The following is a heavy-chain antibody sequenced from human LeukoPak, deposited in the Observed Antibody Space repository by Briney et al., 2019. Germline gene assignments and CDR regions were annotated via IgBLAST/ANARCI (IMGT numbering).Heavy chain of an antibody. V-gene: IGHV1-2*02. CDR2: INPNSGGT. CDR1: GYTFTGYY. CDR3: ARAPGPYDFWSGYYIYFDY. Sequence: ASVKVSCKASGYTFTGYYMHWVRQAPGQGLEWMGWINPNSGGTNYAQKFQGRVTMTRDTSISTAYMELSRLRSDDTAVYYCARAPGPYDFWSGYYIYFDYWGQGTLVTVSS. D-gene: IGHD3-3*01. J-gene: IGHJ4*02.